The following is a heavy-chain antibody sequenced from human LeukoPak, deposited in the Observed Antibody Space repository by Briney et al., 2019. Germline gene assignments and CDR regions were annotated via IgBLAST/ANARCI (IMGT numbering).Heavy chain of an antibody. CDR3: AKVGGAADAFDI. CDR2: IYYSGST. J-gene: IGHJ3*02. Sequence: SETLSLTCTVSGYSISSGYYWGWIRQPPGKGLEWIGYIYYSGSTNYNPSLKSRVTISVDTSKNQFSLKLSSVTAADTAVYYCAKVGGAADAFDIWGQGTMVTVSS. V-gene: IGHV4-61*01. CDR1: GYSISSGYY. D-gene: IGHD6-13*01.